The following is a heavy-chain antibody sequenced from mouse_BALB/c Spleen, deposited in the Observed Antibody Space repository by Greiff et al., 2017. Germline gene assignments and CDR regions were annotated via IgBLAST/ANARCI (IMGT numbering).Heavy chain of an antibody. V-gene: IGHV5-9*03. CDR3: ARYDGYYYYAMDY. CDR2: ISSGGGNT. CDR1: GFTFSSYT. D-gene: IGHD2-3*01. J-gene: IGHJ4*01. Sequence: EVQRVESGGGLVKPGGSLKLSCAASGFTFSSYTMSWVRQTPEKRLEWVATISSGGGNTYYPDSVKGRFTISRDNAKNNLYLQMSSLRSEDTALYYCARYDGYYYYAMDYWGQGTSVTVSS.